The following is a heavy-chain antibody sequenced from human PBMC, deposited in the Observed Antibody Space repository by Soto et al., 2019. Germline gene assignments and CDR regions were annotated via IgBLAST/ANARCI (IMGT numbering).Heavy chain of an antibody. CDR1: GFTFSSYG. CDR3: AKTSSASGHDCPGH. CDR2: ISGSGDSR. D-gene: IGHD2-21*02. J-gene: IGHJ4*02. Sequence: EVQVLESGGGLARPGGSVTISGATSGFTFSSYGMTWVREAPGKGLERVSAISGSGDSRFYAESLGGRFTISRDNSKNTVYLQMKSLRAGDTATYYCAKTSSASGHDCPGHWGQGTQVTVSS. V-gene: IGHV3-23*01.